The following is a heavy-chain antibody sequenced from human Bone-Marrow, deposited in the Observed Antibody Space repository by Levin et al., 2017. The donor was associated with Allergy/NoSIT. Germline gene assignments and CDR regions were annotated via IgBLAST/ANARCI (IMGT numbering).Heavy chain of an antibody. Sequence: SQTLSLTCTVSGGSISSYYWSWIRQPPGKGLEWIGYIYYSGSTNYNPSLKSRVTISVDTSKNQFSLKLSSVTAADTAVYYCARVSCIQLWYYFDYWGQGTLVTVSS. D-gene: IGHD5-18*01. CDR1: GGSISSYY. J-gene: IGHJ4*02. V-gene: IGHV4-59*01. CDR3: ARVSCIQLWYYFDY. CDR2: IYYSGST.